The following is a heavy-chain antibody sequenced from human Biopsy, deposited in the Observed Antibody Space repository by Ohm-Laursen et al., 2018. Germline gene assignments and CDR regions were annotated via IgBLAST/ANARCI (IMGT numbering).Heavy chain of an antibody. Sequence: ASSVKVSCKAPTGTFNSYGIIWVRQAPGQGLEWMGRIIPILRTTAYARTLLGRVTITADSPTSTVDMELTSLTSDDTAVYFCAREAIGYQLPCDDWGQGTLVTVFS. CDR2: IIPILRTT. V-gene: IGHV1-69*11. CDR1: TGTFNSYG. CDR3: AREAIGYQLPCDD. D-gene: IGHD2-2*01. J-gene: IGHJ4*02.